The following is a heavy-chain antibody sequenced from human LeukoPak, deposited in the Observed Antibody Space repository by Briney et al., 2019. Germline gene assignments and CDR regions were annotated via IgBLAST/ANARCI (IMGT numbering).Heavy chain of an antibody. CDR2: IRYDGSNK. CDR3: ARESASYGSGNENDAFDI. Sequence: GGSLRLSCAASGFTFSSYGMHWVRQAPGKGLEWVAFIRYDGSNKYYADSVKGRFTISRDNSKNTLYLQMNSLRAEDTAVYYCARESASYGSGNENDAFDIWGQGTMVTVSS. D-gene: IGHD3-10*01. J-gene: IGHJ3*02. CDR1: GFTFSSYG. V-gene: IGHV3-30*02.